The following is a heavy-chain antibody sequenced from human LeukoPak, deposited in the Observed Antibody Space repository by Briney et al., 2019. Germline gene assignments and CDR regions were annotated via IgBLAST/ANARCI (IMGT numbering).Heavy chain of an antibody. V-gene: IGHV1-24*01. CDR3: ATVGTGSYYFYNWFDP. D-gene: IGHD3-10*01. CDR2: FDPEDGET. Sequence: ASVKVSCKASGGTFSSYAISWVRQAPGKGLEWMGGFDPEDGETIYAQKFQGRVTMTEDTSTDTAYMELSSLRSEDTAVYYCATVGTGSYYFYNWFDPWGQGTLVTVSS. CDR1: GGTFSSYA. J-gene: IGHJ5*02.